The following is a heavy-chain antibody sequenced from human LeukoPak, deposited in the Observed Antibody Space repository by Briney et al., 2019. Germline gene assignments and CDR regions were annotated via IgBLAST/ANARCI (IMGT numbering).Heavy chain of an antibody. CDR2: ISSSSTYI. CDR1: GFTFSSYS. CDR3: AKDLRGYSYGWRAFDI. D-gene: IGHD5-18*01. Sequence: GGSLRLSCAASGFTFSSYSMIWVRQAPGKGLEWVSSISSSSTYIYYADSVKGRFTISRDNAKNSLYLQMNSLRAEDTAVYYCAKDLRGYSYGWRAFDIWGQGTMDTVSS. J-gene: IGHJ3*02. V-gene: IGHV3-21*04.